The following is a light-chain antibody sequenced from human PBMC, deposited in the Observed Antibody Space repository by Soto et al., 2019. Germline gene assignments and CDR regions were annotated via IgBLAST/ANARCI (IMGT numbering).Light chain of an antibody. J-gene: IGKJ5*01. V-gene: IGKV1-33*01. CDR3: QQYSHLIT. CDR2: DAS. CDR1: QDVSNY. Sequence: DIQMTHSPSSVSASVGERVTITCQESQDVSNYLNCYQQKLGKAPKLMIYDASNLETGVPSRFSGSGSGTYFSFTISSLPPEDFATYYCQQYSHLITFGQGTRLEI.